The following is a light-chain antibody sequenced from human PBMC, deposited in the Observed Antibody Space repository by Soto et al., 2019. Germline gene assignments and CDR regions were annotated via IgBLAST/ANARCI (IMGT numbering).Light chain of an antibody. CDR1: QSILHRSKNY. Sequence: IVMTQSPDSLAVSLGERATINCKSSQSILHRSKNYLVWYQQKPGQPPKLLIYWPSTRGSGVPDRFSGSGSETDFTLTISSLQAEDVAVYYGQQYHSSPYTFGQGTKLEIK. CDR2: WPS. J-gene: IGKJ2*01. V-gene: IGKV4-1*01. CDR3: QQYHSSPYT.